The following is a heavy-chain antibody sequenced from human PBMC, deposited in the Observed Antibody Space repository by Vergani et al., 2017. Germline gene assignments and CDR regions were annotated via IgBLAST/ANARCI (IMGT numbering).Heavy chain of an antibody. CDR1: GFSLSTSGVG. CDR3: AHSHSCSWSIPYYFDY. V-gene: IGHV2-5*02. D-gene: IGHD6-13*01. Sequence: QITLKESGPTLVKPTQPRTLTCTFSGFSLSTSGVGVGWIRQPPGKALEWLALIYWDDDKRYSPSLKSRLTITKATSKNQVVLTMTNMDPVDTATYYCAHSHSCSWSIPYYFDYWGQGTLVTV. CDR2: IYWDDDK. J-gene: IGHJ4*02.